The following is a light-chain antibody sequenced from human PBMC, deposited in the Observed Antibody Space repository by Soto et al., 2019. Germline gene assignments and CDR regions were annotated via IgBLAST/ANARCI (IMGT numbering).Light chain of an antibody. V-gene: IGLV2-14*01. Sequence: QSVLTQPASVSGSPGQWITISCTGGTDDIGAYDYVSWYQQHPGKAPRLIISEVRNRPSGVSNRFSGSKSGNVASLTISGLQTEDEADYYCTSFARDISMVFGGGTKLTVL. CDR2: EVR. CDR3: TSFARDISMV. J-gene: IGLJ3*02. CDR1: TDDIGAYDY.